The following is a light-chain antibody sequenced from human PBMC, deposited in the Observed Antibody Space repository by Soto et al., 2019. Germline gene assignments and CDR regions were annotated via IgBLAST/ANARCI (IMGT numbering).Light chain of an antibody. Sequence: EIVLTQSPATLSLSPGERATLSCRASQSVSHYLAWFQQKPGQAPRLLIYDASNRATGIPARFSGSGSVTDFSLTISSLEPEDFAVYYCQQRSNWPRTFGQGTKVEIK. V-gene: IGKV3-11*01. CDR3: QQRSNWPRT. CDR2: DAS. CDR1: QSVSHY. J-gene: IGKJ1*01.